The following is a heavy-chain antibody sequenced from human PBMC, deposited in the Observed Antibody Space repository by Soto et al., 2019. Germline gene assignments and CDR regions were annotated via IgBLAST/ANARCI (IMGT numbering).Heavy chain of an antibody. D-gene: IGHD3-10*01. CDR2: VHHSWGS. J-gene: IGHJ6*02. CDR1: GGSISSYY. Sequence: QVQLQESGPGLVKPSETLSLSCTVSGGSISSYYWSWFRQSPGKRMEWIGYVHHSWGSSYNPSLQSRVAISLDTSKSQVSLKVTSVTATDTAVYYCARQGFGPLHGIVDVWGQGTTVTVSS. CDR3: ARQGFGPLHGIVDV. V-gene: IGHV4-59*08.